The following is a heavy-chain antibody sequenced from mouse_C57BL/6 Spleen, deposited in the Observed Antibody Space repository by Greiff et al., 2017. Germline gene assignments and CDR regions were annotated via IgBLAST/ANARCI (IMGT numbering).Heavy chain of an antibody. CDR3: ARHYDGSSYYLDY. CDR2: ISSGGSYT. J-gene: IGHJ2*01. D-gene: IGHD1-1*01. Sequence: EVQVVESGGDLVKPGGSLKLSCAASGFTFSSYGMSWVRQTPDKRLEWVATISSGGSYTYYPDSVKGRFTIFRDNAKNTLYLQMSSLKSEDTAIYCCARHYDGSSYYLDYWGQGTTLTVSS. V-gene: IGHV5-6*01. CDR1: GFTFSSYG.